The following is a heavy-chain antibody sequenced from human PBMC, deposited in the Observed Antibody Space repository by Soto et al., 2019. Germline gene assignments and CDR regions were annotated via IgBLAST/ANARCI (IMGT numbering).Heavy chain of an antibody. D-gene: IGHD2-15*01. CDR3: ARDCSGGSCYRLGY. Sequence: QVQLVESGGGVVQPGRSLRLSCAASGFTFSSYGMHWVRQAPGKGLEWVAVIWYDGSNKYYADSVKGRFTISRDNSKNTLYLQMNSLRAEDTAVYYCARDCSGGSCYRLGYWGQGTLVTVSS. CDR2: IWYDGSNK. V-gene: IGHV3-33*01. CDR1: GFTFSSYG. J-gene: IGHJ4*02.